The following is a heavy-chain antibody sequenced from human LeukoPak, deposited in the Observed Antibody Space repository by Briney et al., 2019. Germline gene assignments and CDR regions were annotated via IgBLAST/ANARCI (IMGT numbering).Heavy chain of an antibody. CDR1: GGSISSSSDY. Sequence: PSETLSLTCTVSGGSISSSSDYWGWIRQAPGKGLEWIGSIYYHENTYYHSSLKSRVTISVDTSKNQFSLKLNSVTAADTAVYFCARRAYSAAYWKHFGYRGQGTLVTVSS. CDR3: ARRAYSAAYWKHFGY. CDR2: IYYHENT. V-gene: IGHV4-39*01. D-gene: IGHD1-1*01. J-gene: IGHJ4*02.